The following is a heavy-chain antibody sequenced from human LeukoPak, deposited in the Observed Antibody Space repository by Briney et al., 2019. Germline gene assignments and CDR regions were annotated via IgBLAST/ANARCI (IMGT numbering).Heavy chain of an antibody. CDR2: ISYDGSNK. V-gene: IGHV3-30*01. J-gene: IGHJ4*02. D-gene: IGHD3-22*01. CDR3: ASLGTDYYDSSGYFDY. Sequence: GGSLRLSCAASGFTFSSYAMHWVRQAPGKGLEWVAVISYDGSNKYYADSVKGRFTISRDSSKNTLYLQMNSLRAEDTAMYYCASLGTDYYDSSGYFDYWGQGTLVTVSS. CDR1: GFTFSSYA.